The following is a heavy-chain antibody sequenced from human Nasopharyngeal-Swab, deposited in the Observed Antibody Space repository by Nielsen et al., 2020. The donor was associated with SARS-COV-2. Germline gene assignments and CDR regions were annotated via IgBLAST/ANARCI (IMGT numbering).Heavy chain of an antibody. CDR3: ARAEQSRTNFDY. Sequence: ASVKVSCKASGYIFTGYYMHWVRQAPGQGLEWMGRINTNGGATNYAQKFQDRVTMTRDTSINTAYMELSSLRSDDTAVYYCARAEQSRTNFDYWGQGVLVTVSS. V-gene: IGHV1-2*06. CDR2: INTNGGAT. J-gene: IGHJ4*02. D-gene: IGHD1/OR15-1a*01. CDR1: GYIFTGYY.